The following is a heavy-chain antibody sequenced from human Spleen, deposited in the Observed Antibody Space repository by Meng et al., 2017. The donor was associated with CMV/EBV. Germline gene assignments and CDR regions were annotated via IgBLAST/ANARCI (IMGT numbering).Heavy chain of an antibody. D-gene: IGHD6-13*01. Sequence: VGSFISYYWAWIPPPTGKGLGWLWEINRSGNTNYTPSLKSRVTISVDTSKDQFSLKLSSVTATDTAVYYCARGPGGIDYSSSWYDYWGQGTLVTVSS. CDR1: VGSFISYY. J-gene: IGHJ4*02. CDR3: ARGPGGIDYSSSWYDY. V-gene: IGHV4-34*01. CDR2: INRSGNT.